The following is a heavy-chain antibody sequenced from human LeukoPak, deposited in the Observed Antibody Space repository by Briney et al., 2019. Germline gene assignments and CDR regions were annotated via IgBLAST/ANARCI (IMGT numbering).Heavy chain of an antibody. J-gene: IGHJ5*02. D-gene: IGHD6-13*01. CDR2: ISSSSSTI. V-gene: IGHV3-48*02. CDR1: GFTFSSYS. Sequence: GGSLRLSCAASGFTFSSYSMNWVRQAPGKGLEWVSYISSSSSTIYYADSVTGRFTISRDNAKNSLYLQMNSLRDEDTAVYYCARDRTGIAAAGPNWFDPWGQGTLVTVSS. CDR3: ARDRTGIAAAGPNWFDP.